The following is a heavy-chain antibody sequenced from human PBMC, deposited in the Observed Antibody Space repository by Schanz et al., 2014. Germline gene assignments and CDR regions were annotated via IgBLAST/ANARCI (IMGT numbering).Heavy chain of an antibody. V-gene: IGHV1-46*01. CDR3: ARLGTGMAVAGSVIDSYYYYMDV. J-gene: IGHJ6*03. Sequence: QVQLVQSGAEVKKPGASVKVSCKASGYTFSSYGITWVRQAPGQGLEWMGWINPSGGSTTYAQKFQGRVTMTRDTSTSTVYMELSSLRSEDTAVYYCARLGTGMAVAGSVIDSYYYYMDVWGEGTTVTVSS. D-gene: IGHD6-19*01. CDR1: GYTFSSYG. CDR2: INPSGGST.